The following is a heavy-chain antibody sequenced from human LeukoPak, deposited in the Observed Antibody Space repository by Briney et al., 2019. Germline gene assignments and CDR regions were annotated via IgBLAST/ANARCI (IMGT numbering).Heavy chain of an antibody. CDR3: ARVGGPDSSGYLARDNY. CDR1: GGSISSGGYY. D-gene: IGHD3-22*01. Sequence: SQTLSLTCTVSGGSISSGGYYWSWIRQPPGKGLEWIGYIYHSGSTYYNPSLKSRVTISVDRSKNQFSLKLGSVTAADTAVYYCARVGGPDSSGYLARDNYWGQGTLVTVSS. J-gene: IGHJ4*02. V-gene: IGHV4-30-2*01. CDR2: IYHSGST.